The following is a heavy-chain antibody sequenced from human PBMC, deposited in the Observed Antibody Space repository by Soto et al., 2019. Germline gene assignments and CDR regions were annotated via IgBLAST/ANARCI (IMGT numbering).Heavy chain of an antibody. CDR1: GFTFSGSA. D-gene: IGHD3-10*01. CDR3: TRWGDYYGSGSYDVATYYYYMDV. Sequence: EVQLVESGGGLVQPGGSLKLSCAASGFTFSGSAMHWVRQASGKGLEWVGRIRSKANSYATAYAASVKGRFTISRDDSKNTAYLQMNSLKTEDTAVYYCTRWGDYYGSGSYDVATYYYYMDVWGKGTTVTVSS. CDR2: IRSKANSYAT. J-gene: IGHJ6*03. V-gene: IGHV3-73*01.